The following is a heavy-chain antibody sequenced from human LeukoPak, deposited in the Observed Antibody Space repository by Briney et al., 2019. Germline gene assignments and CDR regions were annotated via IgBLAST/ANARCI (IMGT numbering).Heavy chain of an antibody. CDR2: INHSGST. J-gene: IGHJ4*02. V-gene: IGHV4-34*01. CDR1: GGSFSGYY. CDR3: ARRMAARRPFDY. D-gene: IGHD6-6*01. Sequence: SGTLSLTCAVYGGSFSGYYWSWIRQPPGKGLEWIGEINHSGSTNYNPSLKSRVTISVDTPKNQFSLKLSSVTAADTAVYYCARRMAARRPFDYWGQGTLVTVSS.